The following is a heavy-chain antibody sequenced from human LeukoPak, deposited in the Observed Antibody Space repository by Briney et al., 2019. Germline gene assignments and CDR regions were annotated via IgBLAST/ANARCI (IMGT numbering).Heavy chain of an antibody. V-gene: IGHV1-3*03. Sequence: ASVKVSCKASGYTFTSYAMHWVGQAPGQRLEWMGWINGRNGNTEYSQEFQDRVTITRDTSASTAYMELSSLRSEDMAVYYCARARYETRIWPKSRYDYYHYMDVWGKGTTVTVSS. CDR3: ARARYETRIWPKSRYDYYHYMDV. D-gene: IGHD3-3*01. CDR1: GYTFTSYA. J-gene: IGHJ6*03. CDR2: INGRNGNT.